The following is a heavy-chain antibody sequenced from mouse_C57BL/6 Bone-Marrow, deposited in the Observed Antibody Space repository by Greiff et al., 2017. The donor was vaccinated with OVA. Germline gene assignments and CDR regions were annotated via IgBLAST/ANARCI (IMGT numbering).Heavy chain of an antibody. CDR2: IWSGGST. Sequence: VKLVESGPGLVQPSQSLSITCTVSGFSLTSYGVHWVRQSPGKGLEWLGVIWSGGSTAYNAAFISRLSISKDNSKSQVFFKMNSLQADDTAIYYCARNEGGFSWYFDVWGTGTTVTVSS. V-gene: IGHV2-2*01. CDR1: GFSLTSYG. J-gene: IGHJ1*03. CDR3: ARNEGGFSWYFDV.